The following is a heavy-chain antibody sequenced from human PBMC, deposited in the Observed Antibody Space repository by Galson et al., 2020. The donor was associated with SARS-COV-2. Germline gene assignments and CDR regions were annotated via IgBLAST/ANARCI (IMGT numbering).Heavy chain of an antibody. D-gene: IGHD2-2*01. J-gene: IGHJ6*03. CDR3: ARANIVVVPAAMRYYYYYYMDV. Sequence: GGSLRLSCAASGFTFSSYDMHWVRQATGKGLEWVSAIGTAGDTYYPGSVKGRFTISRENAKNSLYLQMNSLRARDTAVYYCARANIVVVPAAMRYYYYYYMDVWGKGTTVTVSS. CDR1: GFTFSSYD. CDR2: IGTAGDT. V-gene: IGHV3-13*01.